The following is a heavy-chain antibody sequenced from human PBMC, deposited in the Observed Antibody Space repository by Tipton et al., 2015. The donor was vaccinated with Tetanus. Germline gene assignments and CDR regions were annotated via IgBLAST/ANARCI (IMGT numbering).Heavy chain of an antibody. CDR1: GDPIRRSY. V-gene: IGHV4-59*01. D-gene: IGHD5-18*01. CDR3: VRGRGLGAYSFGFEY. Sequence: LRLSCTVSGDPIRRSYWSWIRQPPGKGLEWIGHIFHSGSTNYNPSLKSRVTMSIDTSERQFSLKLTSVTSADTAVYYCVRGRGLGAYSFGFEYWGQGAQVTVSS. J-gene: IGHJ4*02. CDR2: IFHSGST.